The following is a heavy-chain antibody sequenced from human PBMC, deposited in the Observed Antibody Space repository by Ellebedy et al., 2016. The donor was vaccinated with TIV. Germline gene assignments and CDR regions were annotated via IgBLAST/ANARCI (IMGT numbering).Heavy chain of an antibody. CDR2: ISWNRGSI. Sequence: SLKISCAASGFTFDDYAMHWVRQAPGKGLEWVSGISWNRGSIGYADSVKGRFTISRDNAKNSLYLQMNSLRAEDTALYYCAKDKRMITFGGVIDYWGQGILVTVSS. D-gene: IGHD3-16*01. CDR3: AKDKRMITFGGVIDY. V-gene: IGHV3-9*01. J-gene: IGHJ4*02. CDR1: GFTFDDYA.